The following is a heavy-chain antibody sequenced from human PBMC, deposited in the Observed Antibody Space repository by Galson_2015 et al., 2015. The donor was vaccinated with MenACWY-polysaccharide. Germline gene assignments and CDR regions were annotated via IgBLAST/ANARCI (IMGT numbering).Heavy chain of an antibody. Sequence: CLRLSGEGARARVGNSAWHWGGQAPGTGVEWVAVTRYAGRIKVYADSGTGRFTFSRDNSMNTVFLEMNTLGVEDTAVYYCAREGSRIVFHAVDIRGQGTMVTVSS. V-gene: IGHV3-33*02. CDR2: TRYAGRIK. CDR3: AREGSRIVFHAVDI. CDR1: RARVGNSA. J-gene: IGHJ3*02. D-gene: IGHD2-2*01.